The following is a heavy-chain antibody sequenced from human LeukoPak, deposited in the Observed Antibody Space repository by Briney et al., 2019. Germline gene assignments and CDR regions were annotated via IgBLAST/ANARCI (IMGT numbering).Heavy chain of an antibody. CDR2: ISSSSSTI. D-gene: IGHD5-18*01. CDR1: GFTFSSYS. Sequence: GGSLRLSCAASGFTFSSYSMNWVRQAPGKGLEWVSYISSSSSTIYYADSVKGRFTISRDNAKNSLYLQMNSLRAEDTAVYYCARADGNYGYVFDYWGQGILVTVSS. J-gene: IGHJ4*02. CDR3: ARADGNYGYVFDY. V-gene: IGHV3-48*01.